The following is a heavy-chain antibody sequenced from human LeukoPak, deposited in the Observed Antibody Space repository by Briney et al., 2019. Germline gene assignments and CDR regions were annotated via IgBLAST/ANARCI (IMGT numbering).Heavy chain of an antibody. J-gene: IGHJ6*02. CDR3: ARGRKLWFGELPYYYYYYGMDV. Sequence: SETLSLTCAVYGGSFSGYYWSWIRQPPGKGLEWIGEINHGGSTNYNPSLKSRVTISVDTSKNQFSLKLSSVTAADTAVYYCARGRKLWFGELPYYYYYYGMDVWGQGTTVTVSS. D-gene: IGHD3-10*01. CDR1: GGSFSGYY. CDR2: INHGGST. V-gene: IGHV4-34*01.